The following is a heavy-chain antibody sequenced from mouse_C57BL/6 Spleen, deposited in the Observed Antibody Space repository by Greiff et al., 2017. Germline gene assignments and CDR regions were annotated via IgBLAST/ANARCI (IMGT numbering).Heavy chain of an antibody. Sequence: VQLQQSGAELARPGASVKLSCKASGYTFTSYGISWVKQRTGQGLEWIGEIYPRSGNTYYNEKFKGKATLTAEKSSSTAYMELRSLTSEDSAVYFCARGTGFAYWGQGTLVTVSA. V-gene: IGHV1-81*01. CDR2: IYPRSGNT. CDR3: ARGTGFAY. J-gene: IGHJ3*01. CDR1: GYTFTSYG. D-gene: IGHD4-1*01.